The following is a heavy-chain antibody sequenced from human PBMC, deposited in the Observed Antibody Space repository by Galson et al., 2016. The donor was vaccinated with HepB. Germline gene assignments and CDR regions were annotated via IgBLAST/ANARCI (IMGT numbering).Heavy chain of an antibody. CDR2: TVSRGSHM. D-gene: IGHD6-19*01. CDR1: GFTSSSYN. CDR3: ARDCGRGGWRLPKDFDY. Sequence: SLRLSCAASGFTSSSYNMNWVRQAPGKGPEWVSSTVSRGSHMFYADTLKGRFTISRDNTKNSLFLQMSSLRVEDTAVYYCARDCGRGGWRLPKDFDYWGHGTLVTVAS. V-gene: IGHV3-21*01. J-gene: IGHJ4*01.